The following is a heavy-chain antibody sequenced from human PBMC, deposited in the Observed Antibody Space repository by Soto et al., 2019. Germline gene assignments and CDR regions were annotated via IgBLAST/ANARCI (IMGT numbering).Heavy chain of an antibody. CDR1: GGSISSYY. CDR3: ARDGGYYDFWSGYSDYYYGMDV. D-gene: IGHD3-3*01. V-gene: IGHV4-4*07. CDR2: IYTSGST. Sequence: SETLSLTCTVSGGSISSYYWSWIRQPAGQGMGLIGRIYTSGSTNNNSYLKSRVTMSVDTAKNQFSLKLSSVTAAATAVYYCARDGGYYDFWSGYSDYYYGMDVWGQGTTVTVSS. J-gene: IGHJ6*02.